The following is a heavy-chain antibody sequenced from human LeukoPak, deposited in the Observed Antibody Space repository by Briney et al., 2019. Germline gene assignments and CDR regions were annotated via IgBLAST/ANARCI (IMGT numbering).Heavy chain of an antibody. V-gene: IGHV1-3*04. J-gene: IGHJ5*02. CDR1: GYTFTSYA. D-gene: IGHD2-21*01. CDR2: INTGNGNT. CDR3: ARDCTEVP. Sequence: EASVKVSCKASGYTFTSYAMHWVRQAPGQRLEWMGWINTGNGNTKDSQKFQGRVTITRDTSASTVYMELSSLRSEDTAVYYCARDCTEVPWGQGTLVTVSS.